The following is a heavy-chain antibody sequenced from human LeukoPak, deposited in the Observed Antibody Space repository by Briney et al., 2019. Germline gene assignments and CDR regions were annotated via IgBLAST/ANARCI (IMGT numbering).Heavy chain of an antibody. Sequence: GGSLRLSCAASGFTFSSYGMHWVRQAPGKGLEWVAVISYDGSNKYYADSVKGRFTISRDNSKNTLYLQMNSLRAEDAAMYYCAKDFLDTEQRNYNFYGMDVWGPGTTVTVSS. CDR3: AKDFLDTEQRNYNFYGMDV. D-gene: IGHD1-1*01. CDR1: GFTFSSYG. J-gene: IGHJ6*02. CDR2: ISYDGSNK. V-gene: IGHV3-30*18.